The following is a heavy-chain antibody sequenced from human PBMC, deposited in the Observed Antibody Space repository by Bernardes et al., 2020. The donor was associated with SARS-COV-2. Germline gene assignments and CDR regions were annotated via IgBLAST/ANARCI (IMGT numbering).Heavy chain of an antibody. V-gene: IGHV1-24*01. J-gene: IGHJ3*02. CDR2: FHREDGET. CDR3: ETFQREYSAYDATYFAFEI. Sequence: ASVKVSCKVSGYTLTKLSMHWVRQAPGKGLEWMGGFHREDGETIYAEKFQDRVSVTEDTSTDTAHMQLSSLRSEDTAVYYCETFQREYSAYDATYFAFEIWGQGTMVTVSS. CDR1: GYTLTKLS. D-gene: IGHD5-12*01.